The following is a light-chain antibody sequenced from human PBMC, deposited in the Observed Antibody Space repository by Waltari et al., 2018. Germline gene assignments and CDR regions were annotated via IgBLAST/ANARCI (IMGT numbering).Light chain of an antibody. CDR1: SSDVGSQNL. Sequence: QSALTQPAAVSGSPGQTITNSCPGTSSDVGSQNLVSWYQASPGKAPKHLIDEDTKRPSGSSDRFSGSKSGNTASLTISGLHAEDEADYYCCSYAGRRTLVFGGGTKVTVL. V-gene: IGLV2-23*01. CDR3: CSYAGRRTLV. CDR2: EDT. J-gene: IGLJ3*02.